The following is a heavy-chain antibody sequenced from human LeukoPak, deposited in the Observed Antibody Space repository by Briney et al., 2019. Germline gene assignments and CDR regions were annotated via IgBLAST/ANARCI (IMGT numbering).Heavy chain of an antibody. V-gene: IGHV3-48*01. CDR3: ARSGDFWSGYYKGSYYFDY. CDR2: ISSSSRTI. Sequence: GGSLRLSCAASGFTFSSYSMNWVRQAPGKELEWVSYISSSSRTIYYADSVKGRFTISRDNAKNSLYLQMNSLRAEDTAVYYCARSGDFWSGYYKGSYYFDYWGQGTLVTVSS. D-gene: IGHD3-3*01. J-gene: IGHJ4*02. CDR1: GFTFSSYS.